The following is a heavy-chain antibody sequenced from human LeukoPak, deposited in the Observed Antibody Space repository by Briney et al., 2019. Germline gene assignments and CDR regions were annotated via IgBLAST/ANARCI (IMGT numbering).Heavy chain of an antibody. Sequence: GGSLRLSCAASGFTFSSSGMHWVRQAPGKGLEWVAFISYDGSNKYYADSMKGRFTISRDNSKNTLFLQMHSLKTEDTAVHYCAKGHSNYRSDWFDPWGQGTLVTVSS. CDR1: GFTFSSSG. D-gene: IGHD4-11*01. CDR2: ISYDGSNK. CDR3: AKGHSNYRSDWFDP. J-gene: IGHJ5*02. V-gene: IGHV3-30*18.